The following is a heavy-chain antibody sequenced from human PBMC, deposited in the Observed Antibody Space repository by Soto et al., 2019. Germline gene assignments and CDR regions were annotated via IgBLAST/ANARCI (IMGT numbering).Heavy chain of an antibody. CDR3: ARGNYYDSSGDGEDAFDI. D-gene: IGHD3-22*01. Sequence: EVQLVESGGGLVQPGGSLRLSCAASGFTFSSYDMHWVRQATGKGLEWVSAIGTAGDTYYPGSVKGRFTISRENAKNSLYLQMNSLRAGDTAVYYCARGNYYDSSGDGEDAFDIWGQGTMVTVSS. V-gene: IGHV3-13*04. CDR1: GFTFSSYD. J-gene: IGHJ3*02. CDR2: IGTAGDT.